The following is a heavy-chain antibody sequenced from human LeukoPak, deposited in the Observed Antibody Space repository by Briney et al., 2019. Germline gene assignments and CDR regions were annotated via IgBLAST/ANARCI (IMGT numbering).Heavy chain of an antibody. CDR2: ISGNGDST. J-gene: IGHJ2*01. CDR1: GFTFRSYS. Sequence: PGGSLRPSCAASGFTFRSYSMSWVRQAPGRGLEWVSAISGNGDSTYYADSVKGRFTISRDNAKNSLYLQMNSLRDEDTAVYYCARISGYTYWYFDLWGRGTLVTVSS. D-gene: IGHD3-22*01. CDR3: ARISGYTYWYFDL. V-gene: IGHV3-23*01.